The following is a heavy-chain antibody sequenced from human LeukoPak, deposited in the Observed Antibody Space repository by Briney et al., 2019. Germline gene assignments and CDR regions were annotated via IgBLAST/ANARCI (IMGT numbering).Heavy chain of an antibody. CDR1: AGSISSSSW. CDR2: IYLYGTT. J-gene: IGHJ6*02. V-gene: IGHV4-4*02. Sequence: SETLSLTCSVSAGSISSSSWWSWVRQSPVKGLEWIGEIYLYGTTNYNPPLKSRVTMSVDRSKNQFSLKLSSVTAADTAVYYCARQKWEQQGRDYYFNGLDVWGPGTTVTVSS. CDR3: ARQKWEQQGRDYYFNGLDV. D-gene: IGHD1-26*01.